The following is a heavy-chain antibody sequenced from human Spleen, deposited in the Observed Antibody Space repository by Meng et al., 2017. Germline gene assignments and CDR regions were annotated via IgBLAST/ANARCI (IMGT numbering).Heavy chain of an antibody. CDR3: ARGRITYGSGSYYNVVSRGYFDY. J-gene: IGHJ4*02. Sequence: SETLSLTCTVSGGSISGYYWSWIRQPPGKGLEWIGFIHHSGNTNYNPSLKGRVTISLDTSKNQFSLKLSSVTAADTAVYYCARGRITYGSGSYYNVVSRGYFDYWGQVTLVTVSS. CDR1: GGSISGYY. V-gene: IGHV4-59*12. CDR2: IHHSGNT. D-gene: IGHD3-10*01.